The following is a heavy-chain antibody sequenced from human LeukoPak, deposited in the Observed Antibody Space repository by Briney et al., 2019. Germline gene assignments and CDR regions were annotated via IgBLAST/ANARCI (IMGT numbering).Heavy chain of an antibody. D-gene: IGHD6-19*01. CDR2: MNPNSGNT. CDR1: GYTFTSYD. J-gene: IGHJ4*02. V-gene: IGHV1-8*01. Sequence: ASVKVSCKASGYTFTSYDINWVRQATGQGLGWMGWMNPNSGNTGYAQKFQGRVTMTRNTSISTAYMELSSLRSEDTAVYYCAKVIQPQWLVRGFDYWGQGTLVTVSS. CDR3: AKVIQPQWLVRGFDY.